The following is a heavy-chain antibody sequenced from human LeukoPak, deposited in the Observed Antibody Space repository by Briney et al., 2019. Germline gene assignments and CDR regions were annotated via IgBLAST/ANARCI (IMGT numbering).Heavy chain of an antibody. CDR2: MTASGSRT. Sequence: GGSWRLSCAASGFTFSTFAMNWIRQAPGKGLEWVSGMTASGSRTYYADSVKGRFTISRDNSKNTLSLQMNSLRAEDTAIYYCAKDLQAHYYDSSGYGSFGSWGQGTLVTVSS. CDR1: GFTFSTFA. V-gene: IGHV3-23*01. J-gene: IGHJ5*02. CDR3: AKDLQAHYYDSSGYGSFGS. D-gene: IGHD3-22*01.